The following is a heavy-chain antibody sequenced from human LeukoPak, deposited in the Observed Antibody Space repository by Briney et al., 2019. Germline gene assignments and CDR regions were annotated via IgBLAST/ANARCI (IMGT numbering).Heavy chain of an antibody. V-gene: IGHV3-74*01. D-gene: IGHD3-16*01. J-gene: IGHJ4*02. CDR3: SRGHYGPDY. CDR2: IQRDGTSP. CDR1: GFTFDDYA. Sequence: GGSLRLSCAASGFTFDDYAMHWVRQAPGKGLEWVSGIQRDGTSPTYADSVKGRFIISRDNAKGSVYLQMNILRAEDTAVYYCSRGHYGPDYWGQGTLVTVSS.